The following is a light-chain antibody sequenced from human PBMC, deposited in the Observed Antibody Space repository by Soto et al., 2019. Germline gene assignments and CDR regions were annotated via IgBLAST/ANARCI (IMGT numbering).Light chain of an antibody. J-gene: IGLJ1*01. CDR2: GNS. V-gene: IGLV1-40*01. CDR1: SSNIGAGYD. CDR3: QSYDSRLSGYV. Sequence: QSVLTQPPSVSGAPGQRVTISCTGSSSNIGAGYDVHWYQQLPGTTPKLLIYGNSNRPSGVPDRFSGSKSGTSASLAITGLQAEDVADYYCQSYDSRLSGYVFGTGTKVTVL.